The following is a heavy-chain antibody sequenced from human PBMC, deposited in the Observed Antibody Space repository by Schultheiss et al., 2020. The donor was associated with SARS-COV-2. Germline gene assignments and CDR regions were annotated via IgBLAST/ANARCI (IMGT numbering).Heavy chain of an antibody. CDR1: GGSISSYY. V-gene: IGHV4-38-2*02. Sequence: SETLSLTCTVSGGSISSYYWGWIRQPPGKGLEWIGSIYHTGSTYYSPSLKSRVTISVDTSKNQFSLKLNSVTAADTAIYYCASLSVATSPRVDYWGQGILVTVSS. CDR3: ASLSVATSPRVDY. J-gene: IGHJ4*02. CDR2: IYHTGST. D-gene: IGHD5-12*01.